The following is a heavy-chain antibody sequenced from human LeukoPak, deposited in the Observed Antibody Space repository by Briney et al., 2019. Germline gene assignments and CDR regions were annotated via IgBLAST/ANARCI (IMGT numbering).Heavy chain of an antibody. Sequence: ASVKVSCKASGGTFSSYAISWVRQAPGQGLEWMGGIIPIFGTANYAQKFQGRVTITADESTSTAYMELSSLRSEDTAVYYCARDLIAAPRGFDIWGQGTMVTVSS. D-gene: IGHD6-13*01. V-gene: IGHV1-69*13. CDR2: IIPIFGTA. CDR1: GGTFSSYA. J-gene: IGHJ3*02. CDR3: ARDLIAAPRGFDI.